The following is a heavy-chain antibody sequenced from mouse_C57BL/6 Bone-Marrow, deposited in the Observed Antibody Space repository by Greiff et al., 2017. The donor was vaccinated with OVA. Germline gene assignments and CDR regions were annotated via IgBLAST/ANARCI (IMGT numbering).Heavy chain of an antibody. Sequence: EVKLMESGGGLVKPGGSLKLSCAASGFTFSSYAMTWVRQTPEKRLEWVATISDGGSYTYYPDNVKGRFTISRDNAKNNLYLQMSHLKSEDTAMYYCAREKTTVVAKGRDYDAMDYWGQGTSVTVSS. J-gene: IGHJ4*01. CDR1: GFTFSSYA. V-gene: IGHV5-4*03. CDR2: ISDGGSYT. CDR3: AREKTTVVAKGRDYDAMDY. D-gene: IGHD1-1*01.